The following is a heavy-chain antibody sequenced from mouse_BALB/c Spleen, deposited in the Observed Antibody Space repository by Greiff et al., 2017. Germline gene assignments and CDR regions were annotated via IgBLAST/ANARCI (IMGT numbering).Heavy chain of an antibody. V-gene: IGHV1-9*01. D-gene: IGHD1-1*01. Sequence: QVQLQQSGAELMKPGASVKISCKATGYTFSSYWIEWVKQRPGHGLEWIGEILPGSGSTNYNEKFKGKATFTADTSSNTAYMQLSSLTSEDSAVYYCAREFITTVVANYFDYWGQGTTLTVSS. CDR1: GYTFSSYW. CDR2: ILPGSGST. CDR3: AREFITTVVANYFDY. J-gene: IGHJ2*01.